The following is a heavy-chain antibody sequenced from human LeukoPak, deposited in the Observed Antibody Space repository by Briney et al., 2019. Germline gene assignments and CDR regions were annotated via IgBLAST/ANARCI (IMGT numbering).Heavy chain of an antibody. D-gene: IGHD3-3*01. CDR3: ARLSTIFGVVIGYFDY. Sequence: GGSPRLSCAASGFTFSSYWMSWVRQAPGKGLEWVANIKQDGSEKYYVDSVKGRFTISRDNAKNSLYLQMNSLRAEDTAVYYCARLSTIFGVVIGYFDYWGQGTLVTVSS. V-gene: IGHV3-7*01. J-gene: IGHJ4*02. CDR1: GFTFSSYW. CDR2: IKQDGSEK.